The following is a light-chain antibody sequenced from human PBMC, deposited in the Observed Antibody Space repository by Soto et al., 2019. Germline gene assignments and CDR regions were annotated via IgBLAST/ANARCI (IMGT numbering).Light chain of an antibody. CDR2: DAS. CDR3: QQYEDLRT. CDR1: QDINNY. J-gene: IGKJ1*01. Sequence: DIQMTQSPSSLSASVGDRVTITCQAGQDINNYLNWYQQKPGKSPKLLIYDASNLETGGPSRFSGSGSGTDFSFTISSLQPEDIATYYCQQYEDLRTFGQGTKVEIK. V-gene: IGKV1-33*01.